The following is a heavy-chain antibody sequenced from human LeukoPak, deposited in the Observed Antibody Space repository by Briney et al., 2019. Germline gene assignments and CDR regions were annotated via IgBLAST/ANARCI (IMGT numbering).Heavy chain of an antibody. CDR2: INPNNGGT. CDR1: GYTFTNYY. J-gene: IGHJ4*02. CDR3: ARAPMGTAALY. Sequence: ASVEVSCKASGYTFTNYYIHWVRQAPGQGLEWVGWINPNNGGTNYAQNFQGRVTLTRDTSISTAYMEVSSLRSDDTAFYYCARAPMGTAALYWGQGTLVTVSS. V-gene: IGHV1-2*02. D-gene: IGHD2-2*01.